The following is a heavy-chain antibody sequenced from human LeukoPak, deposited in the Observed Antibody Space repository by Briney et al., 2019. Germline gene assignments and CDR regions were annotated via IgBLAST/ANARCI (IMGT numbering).Heavy chain of an antibody. J-gene: IGHJ6*03. CDR2: MNPNSGNT. D-gene: IGHD1-26*01. Sequence: ASVKVSCKATGYTFTSYDINWVRQATGQGLEWMGWMNPNSGNTGYAQKFQGRVTITRNTSISTAYMELSSLRSEDTAVYYCARGVGATTRGYYMDVWGKGTTVTVSS. CDR3: ARGVGATTRGYYMDV. CDR1: GYTFTSYD. V-gene: IGHV1-8*03.